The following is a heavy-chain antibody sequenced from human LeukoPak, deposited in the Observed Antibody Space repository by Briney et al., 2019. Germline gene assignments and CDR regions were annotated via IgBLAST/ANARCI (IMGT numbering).Heavy chain of an antibody. D-gene: IGHD3-10*01. CDR3: ARGDRGSYYGSGDEYFDV. Sequence: GESLKISCAAPGFAVNSRYMAWVRQALGKGLEWLSIMYKSGSTEYADSVKGRFTISRDSSRNTLHLQMTSLRGEDTAVYYCARGDRGSYYGSGDEYFDVWGQGTRVTVAS. V-gene: IGHV3-53*01. CDR2: MYKSGST. CDR1: GFAVNSRY. J-gene: IGHJ4*02.